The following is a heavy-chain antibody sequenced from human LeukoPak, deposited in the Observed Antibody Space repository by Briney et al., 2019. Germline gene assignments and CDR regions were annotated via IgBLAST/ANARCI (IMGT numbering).Heavy chain of an antibody. CDR3: ARGYRGFDM. CDR2: ISSSSSYM. D-gene: IGHD5-18*01. J-gene: IGHJ3*02. CDR1: GFTFSSYT. Sequence: PGGSLRLSCAASGFTFSSYTMNWVRQAPGKGLEWVSSISSSSSYMYYADSVKGRFTISRDNANNSLYLQMNSLRAEDTAVYYCARGYRGFDMWGQGTMVTVSS. V-gene: IGHV3-21*01.